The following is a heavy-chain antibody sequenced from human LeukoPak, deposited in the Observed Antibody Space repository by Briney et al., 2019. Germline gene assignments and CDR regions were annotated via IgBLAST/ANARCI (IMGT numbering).Heavy chain of an antibody. CDR2: IYYGGNN. Sequence: SETLSLTCTVSGGSISSGGYYWSWIRQHPVKGLEWIGYIYYGGNNYYNPSLKSRVSISVDTSKNQFSLKLSSVTAADTAVYYCARGRDAYNFDYWGQGTLVTVSS. V-gene: IGHV4-31*03. CDR3: ARGRDAYNFDY. D-gene: IGHD5-24*01. J-gene: IGHJ4*02. CDR1: GGSISSGGYY.